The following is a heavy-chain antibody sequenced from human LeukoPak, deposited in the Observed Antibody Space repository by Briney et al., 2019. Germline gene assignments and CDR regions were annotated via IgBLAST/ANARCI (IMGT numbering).Heavy chain of an antibody. V-gene: IGHV4-4*02. D-gene: IGHD5-18*01. CDR3: ATRDQSRTDMVPPDY. J-gene: IGHJ4*02. Sequence: SGTLSLTCAVSGVSISSDNWWTWVRQPPGKGLEWIGEIHHSGNTKYSPSLEARVTISTDRSKNHLSLNLNSVTAADTAVYYCATRDQSRTDMVPPDYWGQGTLVTVSS. CDR1: GVSISSDNW. CDR2: IHHSGNT.